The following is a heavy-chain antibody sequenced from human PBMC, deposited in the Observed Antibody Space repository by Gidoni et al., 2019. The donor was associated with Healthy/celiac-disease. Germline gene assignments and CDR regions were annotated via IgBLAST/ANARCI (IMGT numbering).Heavy chain of an antibody. J-gene: IGHJ4*02. CDR2: IYPGDSDT. V-gene: IGHV5-51*01. Sequence: EVQLVQSGAEVKKPGESLKISCKGSGHSFTGYWIGWVRQMPGKGLEWMGIIYPGDSDTRYSPSFQGQVTISADKSISTAYLQWSSLKASDTAMYYCARAPDSSSWGGSFDYWGQGTLVTVSS. D-gene: IGHD6-13*01. CDR1: GHSFTGYW. CDR3: ARAPDSSSWGGSFDY.